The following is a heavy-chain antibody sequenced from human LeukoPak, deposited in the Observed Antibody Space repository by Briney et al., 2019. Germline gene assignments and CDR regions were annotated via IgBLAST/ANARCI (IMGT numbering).Heavy chain of an antibody. D-gene: IGHD3-10*01. CDR2: INHSGST. J-gene: IGHJ6*02. Sequence: SETLSLTCTVSGGSISSDFWSWIRQPPGKGLEWIGEINHSGSTNYNPSLKSRVTISVDTSKNQFSLKLSSVTAADTAVYYCATAYGSGSYYPDYYYYGMDVWGQGTTVTVSS. CDR3: ATAYGSGSYYPDYYYYGMDV. CDR1: GGSISSDF. V-gene: IGHV4-34*01.